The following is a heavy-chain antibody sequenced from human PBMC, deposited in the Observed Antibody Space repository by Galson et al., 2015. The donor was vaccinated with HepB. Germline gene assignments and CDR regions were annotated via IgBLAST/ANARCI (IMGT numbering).Heavy chain of an antibody. CDR1: GYTFTSYY. CDR3: ARETAMGDYFDY. Sequence: SVKVSCKASGYTFTSYYMHWVRQAPGQGLEWMGIINPSGGSTSYAQKFQGRVTMTRDTSTSTVYMELCSLRSEDTAVYYCARETAMGDYFDYWGQGTLVTVSS. CDR2: INPSGGST. V-gene: IGHV1-46*01. J-gene: IGHJ4*02. D-gene: IGHD2-2*01.